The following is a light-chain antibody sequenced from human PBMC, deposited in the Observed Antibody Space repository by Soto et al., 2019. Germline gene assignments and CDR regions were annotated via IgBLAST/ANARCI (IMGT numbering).Light chain of an antibody. J-gene: IGKJ1*01. V-gene: IGKV3-15*01. CDR1: PSVSSN. CDR3: QQYNNWPLWT. CDR2: GAS. Sequence: EIVMTQSPGTLSVSPGVRATLSCRASPSVSSNLAWYQQKPGQVPRLLVYGASTRPTGIPTRFSGSGSGTEFTLTISSLQSEDFAVYYCQQYNNWPLWTFGHGTKVDIK.